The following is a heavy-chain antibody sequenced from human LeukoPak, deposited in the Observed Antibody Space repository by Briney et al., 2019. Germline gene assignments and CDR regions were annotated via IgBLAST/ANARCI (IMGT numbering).Heavy chain of an antibody. J-gene: IGHJ6*02. CDR2: ISAYNGNT. CDR1: GYTFTSYG. CDR3: ARLGWSGYSKYYYYYGMDV. V-gene: IGHV1-18*01. D-gene: IGHD3-3*01. Sequence: ASVKVSCKASGYTFTSYGISWVRQAPGQGLEWMGWISAYNGNTNYAQKLQGRVTMTTDTSTSTAYMELRSLRSDDTAVYYCARLGWSGYSKYYYYYGMDVWGQGTTVTVSS.